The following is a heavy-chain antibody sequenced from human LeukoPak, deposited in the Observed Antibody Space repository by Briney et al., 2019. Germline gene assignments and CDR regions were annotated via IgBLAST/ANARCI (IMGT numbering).Heavy chain of an antibody. Sequence: SETLSLTCTVSGGSMSSYYWSWVRQPPGKGLEWIAYIYSSGSTNYNPSLKSRATISVDTSKNQFSLKLTSVTAADTAVYYCARLSSGRPHEYFQHGGQGTLVTVS. V-gene: IGHV4-59*01. CDR1: GGSMSSYY. J-gene: IGHJ1*01. CDR2: IYSSGST. CDR3: ARLSSGRPHEYFQH. D-gene: IGHD3-22*01.